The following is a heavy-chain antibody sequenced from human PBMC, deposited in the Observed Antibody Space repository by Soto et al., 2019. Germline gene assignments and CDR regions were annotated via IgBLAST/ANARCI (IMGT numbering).Heavy chain of an antibody. J-gene: IGHJ2*01. Sequence: PSETLSLTCNVSGGSISDYYWCWIRQPAGKGLEWTGRLYASGTTDYNPSLRSRVTMSVDTSKNHFSLRLNSVTAADTAVYYCTLCATAGYFDLWGRGTLVTVSS. CDR1: GGSISDYY. CDR2: LYASGTT. V-gene: IGHV4-4*07. CDR3: TLCATAGYFDL.